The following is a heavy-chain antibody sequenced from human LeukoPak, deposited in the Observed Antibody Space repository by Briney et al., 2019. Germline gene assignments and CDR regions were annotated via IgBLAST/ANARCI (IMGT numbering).Heavy chain of an antibody. Sequence: GGSLRLSCAASGFTFSSYGMHWVRQAPGKGLEWVAVIWYDGTNKFYADSVKGRFTISRDNSKNTLYLQINSLRAEDTAVYYCARAFGYCSGGSCYSDYWGQGTLVTVSS. CDR3: ARAFGYCSGGSCYSDY. D-gene: IGHD2-15*01. CDR2: IWYDGTNK. V-gene: IGHV3-33*01. J-gene: IGHJ4*02. CDR1: GFTFSSYG.